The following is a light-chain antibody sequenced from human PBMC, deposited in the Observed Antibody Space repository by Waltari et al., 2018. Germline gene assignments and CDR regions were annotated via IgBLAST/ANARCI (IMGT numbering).Light chain of an antibody. J-gene: IGLJ2*01. CDR1: SGPVNYA. CDR2: VNSDGTH. Sequence: QLLVTQAPSASASLGAAVKLTCTLSSGPVNYAIAWHQQQPQKGPRFLMKVNSDGTHNKGDGIPDRFSGSHSGAERYLTISSLQSEDEADYYCQTWGTGTVVFGGGTKLTVL. CDR3: QTWGTGTVV. V-gene: IGLV4-69*01.